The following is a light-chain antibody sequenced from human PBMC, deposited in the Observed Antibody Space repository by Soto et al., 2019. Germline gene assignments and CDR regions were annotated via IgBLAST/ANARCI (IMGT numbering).Light chain of an antibody. J-gene: IGLJ2*01. Sequence: QSALTQPASVSGSPGQSITISCTGTSSDVGSYNLVSWYQQHPGKAPKLMIYGGSKRPSGVSNRFSGSKSGNTASLTISGLQAEDEADYYCCSYAGSSTPHVVFGGGTKVTVL. CDR2: GGS. V-gene: IGLV2-23*01. CDR1: SSDVGSYNL. CDR3: CSYAGSSTPHVV.